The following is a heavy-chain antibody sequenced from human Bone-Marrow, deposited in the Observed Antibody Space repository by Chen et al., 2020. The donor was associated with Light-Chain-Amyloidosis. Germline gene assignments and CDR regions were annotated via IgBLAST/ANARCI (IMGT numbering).Heavy chain of an antibody. D-gene: IGHD4-17*01. J-gene: IGHJ5*02. V-gene: IGHV3-48*01. CDR2: ISGSSSAI. Sequence: EVQLVESGGGLVQPGGSLRLSCSASGFAFSNYGMNGVRQAPGKGLEWISYISGSSSAISYADSVNGRFTISRDNAKNSLSLQMNSLRAEDTAIYYCARRSYGGPDRWGQGTLVTVSS. CDR1: GFAFSNYG. CDR3: ARRSYGGPDR.